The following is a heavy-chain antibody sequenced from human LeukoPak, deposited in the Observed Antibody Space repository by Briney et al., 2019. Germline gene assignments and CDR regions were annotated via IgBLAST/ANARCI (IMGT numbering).Heavy chain of an antibody. CDR3: ARALRARYFDL. Sequence: SSETLSLTCTVSGVSITTSSYYWGWIRQPPGKGLEWIGIIYYSGSTYYNPSLKGRVTISVDTSKNQFSLKLSSVTAADTAVYYCARALRARYFDLWGRGTLVTVSS. CDR1: GVSITTSSYY. J-gene: IGHJ2*01. V-gene: IGHV4-39*01. CDR2: IYYSGST.